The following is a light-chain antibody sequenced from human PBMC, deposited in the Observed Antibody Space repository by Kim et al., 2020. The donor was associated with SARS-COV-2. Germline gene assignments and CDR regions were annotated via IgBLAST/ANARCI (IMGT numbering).Light chain of an antibody. CDR1: SSNIGSNT. J-gene: IGLJ3*02. V-gene: IGLV1-44*01. CDR3: AAWEDTLVGRV. CDR2: RNN. Sequence: QLVLTQPPSASGTPGQRVAISCSGSSSNIGSNTVNWYQQLPGTAPKLLISRNNQRPSGVPDRFSASKSGTSASLAISDLQSEDEADYYCAAWEDTLVGRVFGGGTKVTVL.